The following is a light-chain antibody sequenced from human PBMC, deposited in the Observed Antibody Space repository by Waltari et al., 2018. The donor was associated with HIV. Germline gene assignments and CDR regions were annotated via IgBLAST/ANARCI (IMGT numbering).Light chain of an antibody. V-gene: IGLV2-14*01. Sequence: QSVLTQPASVSGSPGQSLTLSCTGTSNDIGSYNYVPWYQQSPDKAPKLIIYEVSYRPSGVSIRFSGSKSGNTASLTISGLQTEDEAYYHCSSYSRGALLFGGGTKVTVL. CDR3: SSYSRGALL. CDR2: EVS. J-gene: IGLJ2*01. CDR1: SNDIGSYNY.